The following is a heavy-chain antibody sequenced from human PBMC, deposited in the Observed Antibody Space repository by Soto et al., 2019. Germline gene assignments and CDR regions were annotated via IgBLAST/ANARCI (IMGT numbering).Heavy chain of an antibody. CDR3: AKVGGFVVVPAAQGGRESSIFDY. Sequence: EVQLLESGGGLVQPGGSLRLSCAASGFTFSSYAMSWVRQAPGKGLEWVSAISGSGGSTYYADSVKGRFTISRDNSKNRLYLQMNSLRAEDTAVYYCAKVGGFVVVPAAQGGRESSIFDYWGQGTLVTVSS. CDR2: ISGSGGST. D-gene: IGHD2-2*01. CDR1: GFTFSSYA. J-gene: IGHJ4*02. V-gene: IGHV3-23*01.